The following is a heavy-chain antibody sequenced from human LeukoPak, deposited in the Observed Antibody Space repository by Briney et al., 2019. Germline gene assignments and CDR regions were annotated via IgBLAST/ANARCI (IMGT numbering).Heavy chain of an antibody. Sequence: SETLSLTCTVSGGSISSYYWSWIRQPPGKGLEWIGYIYYSGSTNYNPSLKSRVTISVDTSKNQFSLKLSSVTAADTAVYYCARGGKDIVVVPAFYYGMDVWGKGTTVTVSS. D-gene: IGHD2-2*01. CDR1: GGSISSYY. V-gene: IGHV4-59*01. CDR2: IYYSGST. CDR3: ARGGKDIVVVPAFYYGMDV. J-gene: IGHJ6*04.